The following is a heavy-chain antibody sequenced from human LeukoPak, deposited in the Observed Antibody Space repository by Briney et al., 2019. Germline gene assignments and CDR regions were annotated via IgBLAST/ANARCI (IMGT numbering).Heavy chain of an antibody. CDR2: IWYDGSNK. V-gene: IGHV3-33*06. D-gene: IGHD3-22*01. J-gene: IGHJ4*02. CDR3: AKTSRHDSSVSDY. Sequence: PGGSLRLXCAASGFTYSSYGMHWVRQAPSKGLEWVAVIWYDGSNKYYADSVKGRFTISRDNSKNTLYLQMNSLRAEDTAVYYCAKTSRHDSSVSDYWGQGTLVTVSS. CDR1: GFTYSSYG.